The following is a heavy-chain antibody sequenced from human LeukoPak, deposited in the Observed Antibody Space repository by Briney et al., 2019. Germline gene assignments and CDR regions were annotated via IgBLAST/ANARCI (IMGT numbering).Heavy chain of an antibody. J-gene: IGHJ2*01. Sequence: GGSLRLSCAASGFTFSSYGMSWVRQAPGKGLEWVSAISGSGGSTYYADSVKGRFTIFRDNSKNTLYLQMNSLRAEDTAVYYCAKNGYSSGWESYWYFDLWGRGTLVTVSS. CDR3: AKNGYSSGWESYWYFDL. CDR2: ISGSGGST. D-gene: IGHD6-19*01. CDR1: GFTFSSYG. V-gene: IGHV3-23*01.